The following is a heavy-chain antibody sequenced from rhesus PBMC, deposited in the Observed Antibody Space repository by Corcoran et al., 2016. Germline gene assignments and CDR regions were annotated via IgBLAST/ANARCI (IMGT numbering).Heavy chain of an antibody. CDR1: GGSVSSSNW. J-gene: IGHJ2*01. V-gene: IGHV4-65*01. Sequence: QVQLQESGPGLVKPSETLSLTCAVSGGSVSSSNWWSWIRQHLGKGREWIGYISGSSGSTYYNPSLKSRVTISADPSKNQVSLKRSSVTAADTAVYYCARGVVNFNWYFDLWGPGTPITISS. CDR2: ISGSSGST. D-gene: IGHD2-21*01. CDR3: ARGVVNFNWYFDL.